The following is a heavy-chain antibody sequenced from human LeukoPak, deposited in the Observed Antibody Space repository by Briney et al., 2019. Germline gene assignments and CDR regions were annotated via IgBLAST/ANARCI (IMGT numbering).Heavy chain of an antibody. CDR2: IGASGGST. V-gene: IGHV3-23*01. CDR3: AKAEGYDILTGLDY. CDR1: GYTFSSYA. Sequence: PGGSLRLSCVTSGYTFSSYAKSWVRQAPGKGLEWVSGIGASGGSTYYADSVKGRFTISRDNSKNTLYLQMNSLRTEDTAVYCCAKAEGYDILTGLDYWGQGTLVTVSS. J-gene: IGHJ4*02. D-gene: IGHD3-9*01.